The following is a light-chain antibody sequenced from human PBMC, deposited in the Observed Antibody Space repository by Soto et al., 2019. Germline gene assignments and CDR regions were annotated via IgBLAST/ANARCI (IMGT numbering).Light chain of an antibody. V-gene: IGKV1D-12*01. CDR3: QPADSFTIN. CDR1: QDISTL. Sequence: DIQMTQSPSSVSASIGDTVTITCRASQDISTLLAWYQQKPGNAPKLLIYGASPLESGVPSRFSGRGSGTDLNLTISSLQPEDFASYFCQPADSFTINFGGGTKVESK. CDR2: GAS. J-gene: IGKJ4*01.